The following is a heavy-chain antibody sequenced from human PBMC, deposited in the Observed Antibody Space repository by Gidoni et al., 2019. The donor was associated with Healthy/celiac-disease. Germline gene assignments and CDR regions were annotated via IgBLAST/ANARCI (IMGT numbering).Heavy chain of an antibody. CDR1: GYTFTSYA. V-gene: IGHV1-3*01. CDR2: INAGNGNT. Sequence: QVQLVQSGAEVKKPGASVKVSCKASGYTFTSYAMHWVRQAHGQRLEWMGWINAGNGNTEYSQKFQGRVTITRDTSASTAYMELSSLRSEDTAVYYCARESVLSSSWNQGPLVFDYWGQGTLVTVSS. CDR3: ARESVLSSSWNQGPLVFDY. J-gene: IGHJ4*02. D-gene: IGHD6-13*01.